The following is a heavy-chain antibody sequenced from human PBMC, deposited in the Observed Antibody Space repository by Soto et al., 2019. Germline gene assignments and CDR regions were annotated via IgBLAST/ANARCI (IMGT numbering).Heavy chain of an antibody. CDR3: AREALYGSGSYYKPSNPFDP. V-gene: IGHV3-7*01. D-gene: IGHD3-10*01. CDR1: GFTFWGDW. CDR2: IKQDGSAK. Sequence: PGGSLRLSCVASGFTFWGDWMSWVRQAPGKGLEWVANIKQDGSAKQYLDSVRGRFTISRDNSKNSVYLQMNSLRAEDTAVYYCAREALYGSGSYYKPSNPFDPWGQGTLVTVSS. J-gene: IGHJ5*02.